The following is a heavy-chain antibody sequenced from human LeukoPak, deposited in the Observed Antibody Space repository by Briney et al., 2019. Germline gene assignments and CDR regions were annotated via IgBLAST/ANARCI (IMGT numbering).Heavy chain of an antibody. Sequence: GGSLRLSCAASGFTVSSNYMSWVRQAPGKGLEWVSVIYSGGSTYYADSVKGRFTISRDNSKNTLYLQMNSLRAEDTAVYYCARGYSYCSSTSCYAGAYFDYWGQGTLVTVSS. CDR1: GFTVSSNY. V-gene: IGHV3-66*01. CDR2: IYSGGST. D-gene: IGHD2-2*01. CDR3: ARGYSYCSSTSCYAGAYFDY. J-gene: IGHJ4*02.